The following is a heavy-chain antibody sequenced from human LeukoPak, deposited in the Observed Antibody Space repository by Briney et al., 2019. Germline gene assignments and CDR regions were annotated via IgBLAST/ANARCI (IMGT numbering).Heavy chain of an antibody. CDR1: GFTFSSYA. Sequence: GGSLRLSCAASGFTFSSYAMSWVRQAPGKGLEWVSSLSGSGGSPNHANSVKGRFTISRDNSKNTLYLQMNSLRAEDTAVYYCANSLGGGNTWDHFDCWGQGTLVTVSS. J-gene: IGHJ4*02. CDR3: ANSLGGGNTWDHFDC. CDR2: LSGSGGSP. V-gene: IGHV3-23*01. D-gene: IGHD1-26*01.